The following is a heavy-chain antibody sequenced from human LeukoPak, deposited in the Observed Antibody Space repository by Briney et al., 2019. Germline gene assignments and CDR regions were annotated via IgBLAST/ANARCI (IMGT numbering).Heavy chain of an antibody. CDR1: GFTFSNYD. D-gene: IGHD1/OR15-1a*01. V-gene: IGHV3-23*01. CDR2: IFTTGNT. Sequence: GGSLRLSCAASGFTFSNYDMIWVRQAPGKGLEWVSSIFTTGNTYYADSAKGRFTISRDNSKSTLFLQMNSLRAEDTALYFCVRGTTTPDYWGQGTLVTVSP. CDR3: VRGTTTPDY. J-gene: IGHJ4*02.